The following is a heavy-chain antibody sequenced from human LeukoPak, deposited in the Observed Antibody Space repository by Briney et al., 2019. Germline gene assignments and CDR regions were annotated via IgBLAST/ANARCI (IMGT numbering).Heavy chain of an antibody. CDR1: GYTFTSYG. CDR2: ISAYNGNT. V-gene: IGHV1-18*01. D-gene: IGHD3-22*01. CDR3: ARDTVYYDSSGYWDGDY. J-gene: IGHJ4*02. Sequence: ASVTVSCKASGYTFTSYGISWVRQAPGQGLEWMGWISAYNGNTNYAQKLQGRVTMTTDTSTSTAYMELRSLRSDDTVVYYCARDTVYYDSSGYWDGDYWGQGTLVTVSS.